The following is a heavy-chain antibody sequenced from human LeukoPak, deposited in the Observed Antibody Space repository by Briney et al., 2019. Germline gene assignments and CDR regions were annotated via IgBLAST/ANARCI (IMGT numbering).Heavy chain of an antibody. J-gene: IGHJ3*02. CDR2: INQDGGEK. CDR3: AREIVTTVTRSSVFDI. D-gene: IGHD4-17*01. Sequence: PGGSLRLSCAASGFTFTNYWMSWVRQAPGKGLEWVANINQDGGEKYYVDSVKGRFTISRDNAKNSLYLQMNSLRAEDTAVYHCAREIVTTVTRSSVFDIWGQGTMVTVSS. CDR1: GFTFTNYW. V-gene: IGHV3-7*01.